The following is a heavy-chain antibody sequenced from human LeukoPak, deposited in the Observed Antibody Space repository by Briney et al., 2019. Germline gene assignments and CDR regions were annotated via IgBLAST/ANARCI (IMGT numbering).Heavy chain of an antibody. CDR2: IYYSGST. D-gene: IGHD6-19*01. J-gene: IGHJ4*02. CDR1: GGSISSYY. CDR3: ARDSSGWYYFDY. V-gene: IGHV4-59*01. Sequence: SETLSLTCTVSGGSISSYYWSWIRQPPGKGLEWIGYIYYSGSTNYNPSLKSRVTISVDTSKNQFSLKLCSVTAADTAVYYCARDSSGWYYFDYWGQGTLVTVSS.